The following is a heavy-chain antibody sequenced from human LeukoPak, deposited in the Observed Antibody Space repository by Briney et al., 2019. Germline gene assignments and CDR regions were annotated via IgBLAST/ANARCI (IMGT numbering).Heavy chain of an antibody. V-gene: IGHV4-39*01. Sequence: SETLSLTCTVSGGSISSSSYYWGWIRQPPGKGLEWIGSIYYSGSTYYNPSLRSRVTISVDTSKNQFSLKLSSVTAADTAVYYCARSSGYSSSGGLNWFDTWGQGTLVTVSS. CDR1: GGSISSSSYY. CDR3: ARSSGYSSSGGLNWFDT. D-gene: IGHD6-13*01. CDR2: IYYSGST. J-gene: IGHJ5*02.